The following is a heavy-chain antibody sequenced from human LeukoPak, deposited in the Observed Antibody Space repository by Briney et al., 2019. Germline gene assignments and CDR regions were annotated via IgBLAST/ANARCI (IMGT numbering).Heavy chain of an antibody. CDR2: ICRSSNYI. D-gene: IGHD2-15*01. J-gene: IGHJ2*01. V-gene: IGHV3-21*01. CDR3: ARELRDIVVVVAATGPFDL. CDR1: GFTFSSYS. Sequence: KPGGSLRLSCAASGFTFSSYSMNWVRQAPGKGLEWVSSICRSSNYIYYADSVKGRFTISRDNAKNSLYLQMNSLRAEDTAVYYCARELRDIVVVVAATGPFDLWGRGTLVTSST.